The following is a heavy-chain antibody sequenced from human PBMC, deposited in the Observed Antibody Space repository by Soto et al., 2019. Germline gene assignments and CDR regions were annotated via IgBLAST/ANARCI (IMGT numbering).Heavy chain of an antibody. V-gene: IGHV3-15*01. CDR3: TTVAYGEYVSDY. Sequence: GRSLRLSCAASGFAFTNAWMSXVRQAQGKALEWVGRIRSKIDGGTIDYAAPVKGRFTISRDDSKNTLYLQMNSLKTEDTGVYYCTTVAYGEYVSDYWGRGTLVTVSS. D-gene: IGHD4-17*01. CDR2: IRSKIDGGTI. CDR1: GFAFTNAW. J-gene: IGHJ4*02.